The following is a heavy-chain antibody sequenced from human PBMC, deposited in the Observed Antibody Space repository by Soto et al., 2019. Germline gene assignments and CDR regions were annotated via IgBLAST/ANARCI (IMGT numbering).Heavy chain of an antibody. J-gene: IGHJ6*03. CDR2: INTSGGST. V-gene: IGHV1-46*03. CDR3: ARDKVATIRDYYYYMDV. CDR1: GYNFTSYY. Sequence: QVQLVQSGAEVKKPGASVKVSCKASGYNFTSYYMHWVRQAPGQGLEWMGIINTSGGSTSYAQKFPGRVTMTRDTSTSTVYMELSSLRSEDTAVYYCARDKVATIRDYYYYMDVWGKGTTVTVSS. D-gene: IGHD5-12*01.